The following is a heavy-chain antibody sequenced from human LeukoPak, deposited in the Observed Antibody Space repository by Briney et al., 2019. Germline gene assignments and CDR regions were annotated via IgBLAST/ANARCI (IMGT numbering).Heavy chain of an antibody. D-gene: IGHD6-13*01. V-gene: IGHV4-59*01. J-gene: IGHJ4*02. CDR2: IYYSGST. Sequence: PSETLSLTCTVSGGSISSYYWSWIRQPPGKGLEWIGYIYYSGSTNYNPSLKSRVTIPVDTSKNQFSLKLSSVTAADTAVYYCARVAAGTLDYWGQGTLVTVSS. CDR1: GGSISSYY. CDR3: ARVAAGTLDY.